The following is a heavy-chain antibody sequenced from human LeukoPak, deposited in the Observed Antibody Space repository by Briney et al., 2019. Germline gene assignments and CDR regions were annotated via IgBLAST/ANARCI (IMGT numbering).Heavy chain of an antibody. CDR3: AGPMTEIDY. V-gene: IGHV3-74*01. D-gene: IGHD2-21*02. CDR2: INSDGSST. J-gene: IGHJ4*02. CDR1: GFTFSTYC. Sequence: GGSLRLSCAASGFTFSTYCMHWVRQAPGKGLVWVSHINSDGSSTNYVDSVKGRFTISRDNAKNTLYLQMNSLRAEDTAVYYCAGPMTEIDYWGQGTLVTVSS.